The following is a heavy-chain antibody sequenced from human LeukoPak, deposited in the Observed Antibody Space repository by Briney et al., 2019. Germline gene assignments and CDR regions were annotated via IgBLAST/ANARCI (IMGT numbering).Heavy chain of an antibody. CDR1: GFTFSSYE. CDR3: ARLLGSGYIDY. Sequence: GGSLRLSCAASGFTFSSYEMNWVRQAPGKGLEWVSYISSSDSTIYYADSVKGRFTIPRDNAKNSLYLQMNSLRAEDTAVYYCARLLGSGYIDYWGQGTLVTVSS. V-gene: IGHV3-48*03. D-gene: IGHD3-22*01. J-gene: IGHJ4*02. CDR2: ISSSDSTI.